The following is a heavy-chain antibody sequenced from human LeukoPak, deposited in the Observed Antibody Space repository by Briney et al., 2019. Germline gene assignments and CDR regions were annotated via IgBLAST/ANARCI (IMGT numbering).Heavy chain of an antibody. CDR3: ARLYSGYDYVVYFDY. CDR1: GGSFSGYY. J-gene: IGHJ4*02. D-gene: IGHD5-12*01. V-gene: IGHV4-34*01. CDR2: INHSGST. Sequence: PSETLSLTCAVYGGSFSGYYWSWIRQPPGKGLEWIGEINHSGSTNYNPSLKSRVTISVDTSKNQFSLKLSSVTAADTAVYYCARLYSGYDYVVYFDYWGQGTLVTVSS.